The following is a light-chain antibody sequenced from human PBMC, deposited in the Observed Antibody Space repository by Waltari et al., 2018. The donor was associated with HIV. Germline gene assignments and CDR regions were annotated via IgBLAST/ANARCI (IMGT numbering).Light chain of an antibody. CDR2: GAS. CDR3: QQYNNWPPLT. Sequence: EVVMTQSPAPLYVSPGEGATLSCRASQSVGSNLAWYQQKPGQAPRLLIYGASSRATGIPARFSGSGSGTEFTLTISSLQSEDFAIYFCQQYNNWPPLTFGGGTKVEIK. CDR1: QSVGSN. J-gene: IGKJ4*01. V-gene: IGKV3D-15*01.